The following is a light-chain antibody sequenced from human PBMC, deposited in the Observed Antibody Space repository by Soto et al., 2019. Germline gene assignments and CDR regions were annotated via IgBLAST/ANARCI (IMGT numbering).Light chain of an antibody. CDR3: CSYAGSSTNVV. J-gene: IGLJ2*01. Sequence: QSVLTQPASVSGSPGQSITISCTGTSSDVGSYNLVSWYQQHPSKAPKLMIYEVSKRPSGVSNRFSGSKSGNTASLTISGLQAEDEADYYCCSYAGSSTNVVFGGGTKVTVL. CDR1: SSDVGSYNL. CDR2: EVS. V-gene: IGLV2-23*02.